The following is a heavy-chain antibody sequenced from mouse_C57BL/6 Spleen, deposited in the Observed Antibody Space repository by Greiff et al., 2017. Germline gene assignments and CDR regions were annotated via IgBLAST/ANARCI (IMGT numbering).Heavy chain of an antibody. CDR2: IWSGGST. Sequence: VTLQESGPGLVQPSQSLSITCTVSGFSLTSYGVHWVRQSPGKGLEWLGVIWSGGSTDYNAAFISRLSISQDNSKRQVFFKMNSLEADDTAIYYCARVMEDYDRVYAMDYWGQGTSVTVSS. J-gene: IGHJ4*01. D-gene: IGHD2-4*01. CDR3: ARVMEDYDRVYAMDY. CDR1: GFSLTSYG. V-gene: IGHV2-2*01.